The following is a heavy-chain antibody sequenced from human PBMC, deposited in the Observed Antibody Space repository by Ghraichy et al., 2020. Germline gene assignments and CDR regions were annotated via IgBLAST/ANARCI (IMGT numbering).Heavy chain of an antibody. V-gene: IGHV4-59*01. CDR2: VDQSGST. D-gene: IGHD1-26*01. CDR3: ARDKSGTYSDYFDH. CDR1: GGSMSGSF. J-gene: IGHJ4*02. Sequence: SETLSLTCSVSGGSMSGSFWSWIRQSPWKGLEWIGFVDQSGSTTYNPSLKSRVTISLDTSNFQFSLDLGSVTAADTAVYYCARDKSGTYSDYFDHWGQGTQVTVSS.